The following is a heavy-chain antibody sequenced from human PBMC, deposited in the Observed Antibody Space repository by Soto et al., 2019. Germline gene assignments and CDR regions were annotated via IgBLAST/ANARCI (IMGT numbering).Heavy chain of an antibody. CDR1: GDSVSSNSAA. D-gene: IGHD6-13*01. V-gene: IGHV6-1*01. J-gene: IGHJ6*03. CDR3: ARAKQQLVNSGYYYYMDV. CDR2: TYYRSKWYN. Sequence: SQTLSLTCAISGDSVSSNSAAWNWIRQSPSRGLEWLGRTYYRSKWYNDYAVSVKSRITINPDTSKNQFSLQLNSVTPEDTAVYYCARAKQQLVNSGYYYYMDVWGKGTTVTVSS.